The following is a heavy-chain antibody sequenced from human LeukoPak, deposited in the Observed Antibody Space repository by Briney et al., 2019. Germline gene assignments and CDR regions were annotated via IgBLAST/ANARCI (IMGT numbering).Heavy chain of an antibody. J-gene: IGHJ4*02. V-gene: IGHV3-23*01. Sequence: GGSPRLSCAASGFIFSTYAMSWVRQAPGKGLEWVSALSGSGDKTFYADSVKGRFTISRDNSKNTLYLQMNSLRAEDTAVYYCGKDLNYGLDYWGQGTLVTVSS. CDR2: LSGSGDKT. CDR3: GKDLNYGLDY. D-gene: IGHD4-11*01. CDR1: GFIFSTYA.